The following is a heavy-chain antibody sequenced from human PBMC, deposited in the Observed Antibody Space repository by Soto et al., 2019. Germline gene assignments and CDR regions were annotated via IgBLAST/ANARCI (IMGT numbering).Heavy chain of an antibody. CDR2: ISYDGSNK. V-gene: IGHV3-30*18. CDR3: AKGPQKRVPAAMLAIGYFDY. CDR1: GFTFSSYG. J-gene: IGHJ4*02. Sequence: GGSLRLSCAASGFTFSSYGMHWVRQAPGKGLEWVAVISYDGSNKYYADSVKGRFTISRDNSKNTLYLQMNSLRAEDTAVYYCAKGPQKRVPAAMLAIGYFDYWGQGTLVTVSS. D-gene: IGHD2-2*01.